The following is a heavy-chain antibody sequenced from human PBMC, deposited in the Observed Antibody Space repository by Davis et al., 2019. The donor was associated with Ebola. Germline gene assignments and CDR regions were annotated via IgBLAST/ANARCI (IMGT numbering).Heavy chain of an antibody. CDR2: ITSTSGNT. D-gene: IGHD4-23*01. Sequence: GGSLRLSCAASGFTFDSFWMSWVRQAPGRGLEWVSSITSTSGNTYYADSVKGRFTISRDNSKNSLYLQMNSLRAEDTAVYYCARPMTTVVTDAFDIWGQGTMVTVSS. V-gene: IGHV3-23*01. J-gene: IGHJ3*02. CDR1: GFTFDSFW. CDR3: ARPMTTVVTDAFDI.